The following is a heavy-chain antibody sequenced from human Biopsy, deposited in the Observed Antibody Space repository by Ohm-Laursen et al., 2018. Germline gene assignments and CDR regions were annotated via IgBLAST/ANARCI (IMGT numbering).Heavy chain of an antibody. V-gene: IGHV4-39*01. D-gene: IGHD3-22*01. J-gene: IGHJ5*02. CDR3: ARDYDTSGYYYVS. CDR2: IFYRGST. Sequence: TLSLTCTVSGGSISNNNYYWGWLRQPPGKGLEWIGSIFYRGSTHYKPSLKSRVNMSVDTSKNQFSLKLNSVTAADTAVYYCARDYDTSGYYYVSWGQGTLVTVSS. CDR1: GGSISNNNYY.